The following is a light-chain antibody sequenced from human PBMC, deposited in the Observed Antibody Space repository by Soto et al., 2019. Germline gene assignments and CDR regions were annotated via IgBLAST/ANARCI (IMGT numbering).Light chain of an antibody. CDR2: AAS. CDR3: QQSYSTPWT. CDR1: QSISNY. J-gene: IGKJ1*01. Sequence: DIQMTQSPSSLSASVGDRVTITCRASQSISNYLSWYQQKPGKAPNLLIYAASSLQSGVPSRFSRSGSGTDFTLTISSLQPEDFATYYCQQSYSTPWTFGQGTKVDIK. V-gene: IGKV1-39*01.